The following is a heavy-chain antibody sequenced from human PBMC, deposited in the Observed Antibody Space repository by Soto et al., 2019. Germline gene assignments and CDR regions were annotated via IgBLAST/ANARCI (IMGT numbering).Heavy chain of an antibody. J-gene: IGHJ6*02. CDR2: IFYTGNT. V-gene: IGHV4-38-2*02. CDR1: GYSITSGYY. D-gene: IGHD2-8*01. CDR3: ARDHLDKRRTKDYYYGMDV. Sequence: KPSETLSLTCTVSGYSITSGYYWGWIRQSPGKGLEWIGNIFYTGNTFYNPSLKSRVTISVDTSKNQSSLDLRSVTAADTAVYFCARDHLDKRRTKDYYYGMDVWGQGTTVTVS.